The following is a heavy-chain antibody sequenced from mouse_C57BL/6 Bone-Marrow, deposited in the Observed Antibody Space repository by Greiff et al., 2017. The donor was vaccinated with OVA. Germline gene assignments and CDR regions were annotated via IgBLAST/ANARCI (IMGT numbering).Heavy chain of an antibody. D-gene: IGHD2-10*02. J-gene: IGHJ2*01. V-gene: IGHV5-4*01. CDR2: ISAGGSYT. CDR1: GFTFSSYA. CDR3: ARDSSYYFDY. Sequence: EVMLVESGGGLAKPGGSLKLSCAASGFTFSSYAMSWVRQTPEKRLEWVATISAGGSYTYYPDNVKGRSTISRDNAKTNLYLQMSHLKSEDTAMYYCARDSSYYFDYWGQGTTLTVSS.